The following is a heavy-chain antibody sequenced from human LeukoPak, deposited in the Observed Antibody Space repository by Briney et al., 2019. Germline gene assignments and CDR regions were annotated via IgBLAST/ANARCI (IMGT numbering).Heavy chain of an antibody. V-gene: IGHV4-39*07. CDR1: GVSISSSYSY. CDR2: IYYSGST. Sequence: PSETLSLTCTVSGVSISSSYSYWGWIRQPPGKGLEWIGSIYYSGSTYYNPSLKSRVTISVDTSKRQFSLKLNSVTAADTAVYYCARSVSYYYDSSARGAFDIWGQGTMVTVSS. J-gene: IGHJ3*02. D-gene: IGHD3-22*01. CDR3: ARSVSYYYDSSARGAFDI.